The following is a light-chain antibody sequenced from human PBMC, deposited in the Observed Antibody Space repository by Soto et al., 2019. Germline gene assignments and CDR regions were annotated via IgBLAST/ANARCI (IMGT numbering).Light chain of an antibody. CDR2: GAS. CDR1: QSVSSSY. J-gene: IGKJ5*01. Sequence: SPGTLSLSPGERATLSCRASQSVSSSYLAWYQQKPGQAPRLLIYGASSRATGIPDRFSGSGSGTDFTLTISRLEPEDFAVYYFQQYGSSPSTFGQGTRLEIK. V-gene: IGKV3-20*01. CDR3: QQYGSSPST.